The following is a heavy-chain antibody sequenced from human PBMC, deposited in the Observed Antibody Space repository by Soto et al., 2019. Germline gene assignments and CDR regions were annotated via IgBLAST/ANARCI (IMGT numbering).Heavy chain of an antibody. CDR3: ARDQYDILTGYNWFDP. CDR1: GGSISSGGYY. Sequence: TLSLTCTVSGGSISSGGYYWSWIRQHPGKGLEWIGYIYYSGSTYYNPSLKSRVTISVDTSKNQFSLKLSSVTAADTAVYYCARDQYDILTGYNWFDPWGQGTLVTVSS. V-gene: IGHV4-31*03. CDR2: IYYSGST. D-gene: IGHD3-9*01. J-gene: IGHJ5*02.